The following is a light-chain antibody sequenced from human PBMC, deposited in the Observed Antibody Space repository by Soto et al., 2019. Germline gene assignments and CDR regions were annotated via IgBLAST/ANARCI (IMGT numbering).Light chain of an antibody. V-gene: IGKV1-39*01. CDR3: QQSFSSYT. Sequence: DIKMTQSPSSLSAYVGERVPVSCRASQSITSSLNWYQQKPGKAPKVLIYSASTLQSGVPSRFSGSGFGTDFNLTINSLQPEDFATYFCQQSFSSYTFGQGTKVDI. CDR1: QSITSS. CDR2: SAS. J-gene: IGKJ2*01.